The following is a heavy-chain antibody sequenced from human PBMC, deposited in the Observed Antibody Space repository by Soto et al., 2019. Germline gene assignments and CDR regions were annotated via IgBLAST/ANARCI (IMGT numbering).Heavy chain of an antibody. D-gene: IGHD6-19*01. J-gene: IGHJ6*02. Sequence: QVQLVESGGGVVQPGRSLRLSCAASGFTFSSYGMHWVRQAPGKGLEWVAVISYDGSNKYYADSVKGRFTISRDNSKNTLYLQMNSLRAEDTAVYYCAEDRIAVPYYYYYGMDVWGQGTTVTVSS. V-gene: IGHV3-30*18. CDR1: GFTFSSYG. CDR2: ISYDGSNK. CDR3: AEDRIAVPYYYYYGMDV.